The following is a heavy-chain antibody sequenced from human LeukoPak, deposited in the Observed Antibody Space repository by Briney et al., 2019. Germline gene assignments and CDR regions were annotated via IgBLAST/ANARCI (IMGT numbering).Heavy chain of an antibody. CDR3: ARYLDAYYFDY. CDR2: IYDSGST. J-gene: IGHJ4*02. V-gene: IGHV4-39*07. CDR1: GGSIRSSYYY. Sequence: SETLSLTCTVSGGSIRSSYYYWGWIRQPPGKGLEWIGSIYDSGSTYYNPSLKSRVTISVDTSKNQFSLKLSSVTAADTAVYYCARYLDAYYFDYWGQGTLVTVSS.